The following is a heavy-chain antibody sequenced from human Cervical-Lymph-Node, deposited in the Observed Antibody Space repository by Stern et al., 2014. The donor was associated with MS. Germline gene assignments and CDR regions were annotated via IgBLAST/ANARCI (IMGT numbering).Heavy chain of an antibody. CDR2: IIPIFGTA. CDR3: ARGWSYDILTAYSY. Sequence: QVQLVQSGAEVKKPGASVKVSCKASGGTFSNYAISWVRQAPGQGLEWMGGIIPIFGTANYAQKFQARVTITADESTSTAYMELSSLRSEDTALYYCARGWSYDILTAYSYWGQGTLVTVSS. V-gene: IGHV1-69*01. J-gene: IGHJ4*02. CDR1: GGTFSNYA. D-gene: IGHD3-9*01.